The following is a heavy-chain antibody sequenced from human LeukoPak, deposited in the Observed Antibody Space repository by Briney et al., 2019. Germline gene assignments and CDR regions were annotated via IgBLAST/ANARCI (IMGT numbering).Heavy chain of an antibody. Sequence: ASVKVSCKASGYTLTSYGISWERQAPGQGLEWMGWISAYNGNTNYAQKLQGRVTMTTDTSTSTAYMELRSLRSDDTAVYYCARVRLWFGESPNWFDPWGQGTLVTVSS. V-gene: IGHV1-18*01. CDR1: GYTLTSYG. D-gene: IGHD3-10*01. CDR3: ARVRLWFGESPNWFDP. J-gene: IGHJ5*02. CDR2: ISAYNGNT.